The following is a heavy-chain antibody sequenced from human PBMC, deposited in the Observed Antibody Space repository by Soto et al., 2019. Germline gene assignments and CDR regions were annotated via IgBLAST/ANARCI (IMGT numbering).Heavy chain of an antibody. V-gene: IGHV1-3*01. CDR3: AIDGIAVAGTNYYYMDV. D-gene: IGHD6-19*01. Sequence: ASVKVSCKASGYTFTSYAMHWVRQAPGQRLEWMGWINAGNGNTKYSQKFQGRVTITRDTSASTAYMELSSLRSEDTAVYYCAIDGIAVAGTNYYYMDVRGKGTTVTVSS. CDR1: GYTFTSYA. CDR2: INAGNGNT. J-gene: IGHJ6*03.